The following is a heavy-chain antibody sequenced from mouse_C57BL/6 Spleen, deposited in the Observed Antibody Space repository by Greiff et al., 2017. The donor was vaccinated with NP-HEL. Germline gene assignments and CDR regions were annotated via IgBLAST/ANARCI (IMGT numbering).Heavy chain of an antibody. D-gene: IGHD3-2*02. CDR2: IDPSDSYT. CDR3: TRPETAQATGFAY. J-gene: IGHJ3*01. Sequence: QVQLQQPGAELVKPGASVKLSCKASGYTFTSYWMQWVKQRPGQGLEWIGEIDPSDSYTNYNQKFKGKATLTVDTSSSTAYMELRSLTSEDSAVYYCTRPETAQATGFAYWGQGTLVTVSA. CDR1: GYTFTSYW. V-gene: IGHV1-50*01.